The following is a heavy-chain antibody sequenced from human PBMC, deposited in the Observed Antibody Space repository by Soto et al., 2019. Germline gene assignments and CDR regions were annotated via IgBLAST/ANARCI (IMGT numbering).Heavy chain of an antibody. Sequence: SETLSLTCTVSGGSINTYYWSWIRQPPGKGLEWIISYSGSTNYNPSLKSRVTISVDTSKNQFSLRLRSVTAADTAVYYCAIVKYDSSGYFLFNWFDPWGQGTLVTVSS. CDR2: ISYSGST. V-gene: IGHV4-59*01. D-gene: IGHD3-22*01. CDR1: GGSINTYY. CDR3: AIVKYDSSGYFLFNWFDP. J-gene: IGHJ5*02.